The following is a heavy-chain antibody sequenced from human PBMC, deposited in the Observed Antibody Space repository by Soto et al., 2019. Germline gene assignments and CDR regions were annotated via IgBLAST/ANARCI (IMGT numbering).Heavy chain of an antibody. D-gene: IGHD5-18*01. V-gene: IGHV3-33*01. CDR1: GFTFSSYG. CDR2: IWYDGSNK. J-gene: IGHJ6*02. Sequence: QVQLVESGGGVVQPGRSLRLSCAASGFTFSSYGMHWVRQAPGKGLEWVAVIWYDGSNKYYADSVKGRFTISRDNSKNTLYLQMNSLRAEDTAVYYCARALDTAMVRGRYYYYGMDVWGQGTTVTVSS. CDR3: ARALDTAMVRGRYYYYGMDV.